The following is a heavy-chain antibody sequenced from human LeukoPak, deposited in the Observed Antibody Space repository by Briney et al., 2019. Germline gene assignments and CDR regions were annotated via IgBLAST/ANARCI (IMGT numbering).Heavy chain of an antibody. D-gene: IGHD3-16*02. J-gene: IGHJ4*02. Sequence: KPSETLSLTCTVSGGSISSYYWSWIRQPPGKGLEWIGYIYYSGSTNYNPSLKSRVTISVDTSKNQFSLKLSSVTAADTAVYYCARYDVWGSYRAFDYWAREPWSPSPQ. CDR2: IYYSGST. V-gene: IGHV4-59*08. CDR3: ARYDVWGSYRAFDY. CDR1: GGSISSYY.